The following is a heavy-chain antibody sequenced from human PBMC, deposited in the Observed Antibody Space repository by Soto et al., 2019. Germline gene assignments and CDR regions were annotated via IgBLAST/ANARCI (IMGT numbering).Heavy chain of an antibody. D-gene: IGHD2-2*02. V-gene: IGHV3-21*01. CDR3: AREYTAWPLAYGLDV. Sequence: LRLSCVGSGFTFSTYSINWVRQAPGKGLEWVSSISSHSDIYYADSVKGRFTISRDNAKNPVSLQMNSLRAEDTAVYYCAREYTAWPLAYGLDVWGQGTTVTVSS. J-gene: IGHJ6*02. CDR1: GFTFSTYS. CDR2: ISSHSDI.